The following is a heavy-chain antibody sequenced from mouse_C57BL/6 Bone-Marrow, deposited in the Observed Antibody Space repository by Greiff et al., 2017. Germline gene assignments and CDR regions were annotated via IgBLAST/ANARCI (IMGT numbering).Heavy chain of an antibody. Sequence: QVQLQQPGAELVMPGASVKLSCKASGYTFTSYWMHWVKQRPGQGLEWIGEIDPSDSYTNYNQKFKGKSTLTVDKSSSTAYMQLSSLTSEDSAVYYCAYGSSAYYFDYWGQGTTLTVSS. CDR2: IDPSDSYT. D-gene: IGHD1-1*01. V-gene: IGHV1-69*01. CDR1: GYTFTSYW. CDR3: AYGSSAYYFDY. J-gene: IGHJ2*01.